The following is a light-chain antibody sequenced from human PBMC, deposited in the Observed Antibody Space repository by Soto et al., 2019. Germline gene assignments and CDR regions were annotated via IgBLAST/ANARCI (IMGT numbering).Light chain of an antibody. CDR2: GAS. CDR1: QGIRTD. V-gene: IGKV1-6*01. J-gene: IGKJ1*01. Sequence: QLTQSTSSLSASVGDRVTITCRASQGIRTDLGWYQQSPGKAPKVLIVGASTLQSGVPSRFSGSGSGTDFTLTISSLQPEDSATYYCLQDFSYPRTFAQGTKVAIK. CDR3: LQDFSYPRT.